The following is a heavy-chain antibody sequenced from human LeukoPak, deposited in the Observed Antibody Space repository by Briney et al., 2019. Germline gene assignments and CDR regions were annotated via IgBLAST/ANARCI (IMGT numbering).Heavy chain of an antibody. V-gene: IGHV4-59*01. J-gene: IGHJ4*02. CDR2: IYYSGST. Sequence: SGTLSLTCTVSGGSISSYYWSWIRQPPGKGLEWIGYIYYSGSTNYNPSLKSRVTISVDTSKNQFSLKLSSVTAADTAVYYCARTLDDGTLDYWGQGTLVTVSS. CDR1: GGSISSYY. D-gene: IGHD1-1*01. CDR3: ARTLDDGTLDY.